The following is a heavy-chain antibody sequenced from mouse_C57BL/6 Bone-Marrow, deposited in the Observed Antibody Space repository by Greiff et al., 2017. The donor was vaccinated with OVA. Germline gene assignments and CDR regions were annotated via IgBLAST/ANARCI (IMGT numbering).Heavy chain of an antibody. D-gene: IGHD4-1*01. CDR3: ARAGTKEVFDY. V-gene: IGHV5-17*01. J-gene: IGHJ2*01. CDR1: GFTFSDYG. CDR2: ISSGSSTI. Sequence: DVMLVESGGGLVKPGGSLKLSCAASGFTFSDYGMHWVRQAPEKGLEWVAYISSGSSTIYYADTVKGRFTISRDNAKNTLFLQMTSLRSEDTAMYYCARAGTKEVFDYWGQGTTLTVSS.